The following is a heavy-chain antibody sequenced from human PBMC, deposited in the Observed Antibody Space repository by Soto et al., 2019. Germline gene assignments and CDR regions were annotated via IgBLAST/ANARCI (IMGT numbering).Heavy chain of an antibody. CDR1: GDSVSSNSAA. Sequence: PSQTLSLTCAISGDSVSSNSAAWNWIRHSPSRGLEWLGRTYYRSKWYNDYAVSVKSRITINPDTSKNQFSLQLNSVTPEDTAVYSCARDGPYYYDSSGYSFDYWGQGNLVTVSS. CDR2: TYYRSKWYN. CDR3: ARDGPYYYDSSGYSFDY. D-gene: IGHD3-22*01. J-gene: IGHJ4*02. V-gene: IGHV6-1*01.